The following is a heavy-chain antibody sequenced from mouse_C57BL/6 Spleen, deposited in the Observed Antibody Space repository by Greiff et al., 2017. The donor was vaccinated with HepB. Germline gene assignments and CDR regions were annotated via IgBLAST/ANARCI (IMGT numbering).Heavy chain of an antibody. V-gene: IGHV1-53*01. J-gene: IGHJ4*01. CDR2: INPSNGGT. CDR3: ASGGLRLYAMDY. Sequence: QVQLKQPGTELVKPGASVKLSCKASGYTFTSYWMHWVKQRPGQGLEWIGNINPSNGGTNYNEKFKSKATLTVDKSSSTAYMQLSSLTSEDSAVYYCASGGLRLYAMDYWGQGTSVTVSS. D-gene: IGHD2-4*01. CDR1: GYTFTSYW.